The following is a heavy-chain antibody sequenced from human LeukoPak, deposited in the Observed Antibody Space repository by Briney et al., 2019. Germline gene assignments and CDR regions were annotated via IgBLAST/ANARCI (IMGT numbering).Heavy chain of an antibody. Sequence: SETLSLTCTVSGGFISSYWWSWIRQPPGKGLEWIGHISDSGSTNYNSSLKSRLTISVDTSKNQFSLKLSSVTAADTAVYYCAIYYYGSGTGWFDPWGQGTLVTVSS. CDR2: ISDSGST. J-gene: IGHJ5*02. D-gene: IGHD3-10*01. CDR3: AIYYYGSGTGWFDP. V-gene: IGHV4-59*12. CDR1: GGFISSYW.